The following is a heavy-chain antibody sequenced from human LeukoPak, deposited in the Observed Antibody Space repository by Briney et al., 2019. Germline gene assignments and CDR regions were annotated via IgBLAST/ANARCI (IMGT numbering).Heavy chain of an antibody. V-gene: IGHV4-59*08. Sequence: SETLSLTCTVSGGSISSHYWSWIRQPPGKGLEWIGYIYYSGSTNYNPSLKSRVTISVDTSKNQFSLKLSSVTAADTAVYYCARHNFSLKVIPYYFDYWGQGTLVTVSS. J-gene: IGHJ4*02. CDR2: IYYSGST. CDR1: GGSISSHY. D-gene: IGHD3-16*02. CDR3: ARHNFSLKVIPYYFDY.